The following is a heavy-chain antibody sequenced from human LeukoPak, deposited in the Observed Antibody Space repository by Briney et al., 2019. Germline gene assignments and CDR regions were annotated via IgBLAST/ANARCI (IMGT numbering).Heavy chain of an antibody. CDR1: GFTFGSYW. Sequence: PGGSLRLSCAASGFTFGSYWMNWVRQAPGKGLEWVANIEQSGSEKYYVDSVKGRFTISRDNAKNSLYLQMNSLRAEDTAVYYCARDATRGGDNDYWGQGTRVIVSS. V-gene: IGHV3-7*01. CDR2: IEQSGSEK. D-gene: IGHD2-21*02. J-gene: IGHJ4*02. CDR3: ARDATRGGDNDY.